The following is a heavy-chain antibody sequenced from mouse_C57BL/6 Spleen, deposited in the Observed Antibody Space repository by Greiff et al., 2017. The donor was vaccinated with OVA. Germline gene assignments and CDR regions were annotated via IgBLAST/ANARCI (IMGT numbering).Heavy chain of an antibody. CDR3: ARAQAYDNAMDY. J-gene: IGHJ4*01. D-gene: IGHD6-5*01. Sequence: QVQLQQPGAELVKPGASVKMSCKASGYTFTSYWITWVKQRPGQGLEWIGDIYPGSGSTNYNEKFKGKATLTVDTSSSTAYMQLSSLTSEDSAVYYCARAQAYDNAMDYWGQGTSVTVSS. V-gene: IGHV1-55*01. CDR1: GYTFTSYW. CDR2: IYPGSGST.